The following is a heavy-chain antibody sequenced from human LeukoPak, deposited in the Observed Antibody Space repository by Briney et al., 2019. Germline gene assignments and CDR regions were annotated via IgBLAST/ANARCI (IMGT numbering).Heavy chain of an antibody. V-gene: IGHV3-23*01. CDR1: GFTFSSYA. J-gene: IGHJ4*02. Sequence: GSLRLSCAASGFTFSSYAMSWVRQAPGKGLEWVSAISGSGGSTYYADSVKGRFTISRDNSKNTLYLQMNSLRAEDTAVYYCAKDRPAYCGGDCYSRFDYWGQGTLVTASS. D-gene: IGHD2-21*02. CDR3: AKDRPAYCGGDCYSRFDY. CDR2: ISGSGGST.